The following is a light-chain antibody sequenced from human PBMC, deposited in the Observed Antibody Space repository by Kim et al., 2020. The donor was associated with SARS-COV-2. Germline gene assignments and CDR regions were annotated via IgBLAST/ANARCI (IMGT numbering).Light chain of an antibody. CDR2: DAS. J-gene: IGKJ5*01. V-gene: IGKV3D-20*01. CDR3: QQYGSSPIT. Sequence: EIVLTQSPATLSLSPGERATLSCGASQSVSSSNLAWYQQKPGLAPRLLIYDASTRATGIPDRFSGSGSGTDFTLTISRLEPEDFAVYNCQQYGSSPITFGQGTRLEIK. CDR1: QSVSSSN.